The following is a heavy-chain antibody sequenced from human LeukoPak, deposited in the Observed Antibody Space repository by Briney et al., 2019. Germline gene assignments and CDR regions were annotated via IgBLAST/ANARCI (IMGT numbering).Heavy chain of an antibody. CDR1: GGSFSGYY. J-gene: IGHJ4*02. Sequence: SETLSLTCAVYGGSFSGYYWSWIRQPPGKGLEWIGEINHSGSTNYNPSLKSRVTISVDTSKNQFSLKLSSVTAADTAVYYCARGPPPIAAAFDYWGQGTLVTASS. D-gene: IGHD6-13*01. CDR2: INHSGST. CDR3: ARGPPPIAAAFDY. V-gene: IGHV4-34*01.